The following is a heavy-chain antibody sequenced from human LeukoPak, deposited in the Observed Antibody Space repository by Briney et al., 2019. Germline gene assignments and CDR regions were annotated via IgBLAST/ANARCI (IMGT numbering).Heavy chain of an antibody. D-gene: IGHD6-19*01. J-gene: IGHJ4*02. CDR2: IYSGGST. CDR1: GFTVSSSY. CDR3: ARDPYSSGSRDY. V-gene: IGHV3-66*01. Sequence: GGSLRLSCAASGFTVSSSYMSWVRQAPGKGLEWVSVIYSGGSTYYADSVKGRFTISRDNSKNTLYLQMNSLRAEDTAVYYCARDPYSSGSRDYWGQGTLVTVSS.